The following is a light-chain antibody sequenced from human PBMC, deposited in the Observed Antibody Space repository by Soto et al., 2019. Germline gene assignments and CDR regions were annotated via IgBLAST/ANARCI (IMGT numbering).Light chain of an antibody. CDR3: QQSNKWPTT. V-gene: IGKV3-15*01. CDR1: QSVTSS. J-gene: IGKJ1*01. CDR2: DAS. Sequence: EIVMTQSPATLSVSPGETTTRSCRASQSVTSSLAWYQQKPGQAPRLLISDASTRSAGLPARFSGSGSGTECTLTISSLQSEDFAVYFCQQSNKWPTTFGQGTKVEMK.